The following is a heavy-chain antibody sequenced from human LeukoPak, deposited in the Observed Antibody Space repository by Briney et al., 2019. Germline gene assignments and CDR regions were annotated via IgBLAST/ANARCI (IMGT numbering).Heavy chain of an antibody. CDR2: INSDGSST. D-gene: IGHD3-10*01. CDR1: GFTFSSYW. Sequence: QPGGSLRLSCAASGFTFSSYWMHWVRHAPGKGLVWVSRINSDGSSTSYADSVKGRFTISRDNAKNTLYLQMNSLRAEDTAVYYCARGVYYYGSGSYSLGYWGQGTLVTVSS. V-gene: IGHV3-74*01. J-gene: IGHJ4*02. CDR3: ARGVYYYGSGSYSLGY.